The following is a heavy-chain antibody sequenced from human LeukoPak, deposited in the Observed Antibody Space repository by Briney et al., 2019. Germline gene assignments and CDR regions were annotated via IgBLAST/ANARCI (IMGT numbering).Heavy chain of an antibody. D-gene: IGHD3-10*01. J-gene: IGHJ6*04. CDR2: IYHSGST. CDR3: ARDRGYYYGSGRSYYGMDV. Sequence: ASQTLSLTYAVSGGSISSGGYSWSWIRQPPGKGLEWIGYIYHSGSTYYNPSLKSRITISVDRSKNQFSLKLSSVTAAVTAVYYCARDRGYYYGSGRSYYGMDVWGKGTTVTVSS. CDR1: GGSISSGGYS. V-gene: IGHV4-30-2*01.